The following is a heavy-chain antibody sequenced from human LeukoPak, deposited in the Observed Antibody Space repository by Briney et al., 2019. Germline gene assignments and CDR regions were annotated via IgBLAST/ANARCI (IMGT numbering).Heavy chain of an antibody. J-gene: IGHJ2*01. CDR2: IYHSGST. Sequence: SGTLSLTFDVSGGSISSSNWWSWVRQPPGKGLEWIGEIYHSGSTNYNPSLKSRVTISVDKSKNHFSLKMSSMTAADTAVYYCARPPMSNWYFDLWGRGTLVTVSS. CDR3: ARPPMSNWYFDL. V-gene: IGHV4-4*02. CDR1: GGSISSSNW.